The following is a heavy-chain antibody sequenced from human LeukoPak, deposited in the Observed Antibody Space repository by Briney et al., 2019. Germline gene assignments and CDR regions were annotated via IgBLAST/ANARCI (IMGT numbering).Heavy chain of an antibody. D-gene: IGHD5-24*01. CDR1: GFTFSDYY. CDR3: ARCDVGDGYSHY. Sequence: GGSLRLSCAASGFTFSDYYMSWIRQAPGRGLEWLSYISSSSSYTNYADSVKGRFTISRDNAKNSLYLQMNSLRTEDTAVYYCARCDVGDGYSHYWGQGTLVTVSS. J-gene: IGHJ4*02. CDR2: ISSSSSYT. V-gene: IGHV3-11*03.